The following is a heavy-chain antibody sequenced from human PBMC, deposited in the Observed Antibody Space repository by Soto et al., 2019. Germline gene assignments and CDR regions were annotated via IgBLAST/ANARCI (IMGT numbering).Heavy chain of an antibody. V-gene: IGHV4-59*12. CDR2: ISYSGNT. CDR3: ARVNSGMGATWFDP. CDR1: RGSISSYY. J-gene: IGHJ5*02. Sequence: ASETLSLTCTVSRGSISSYYWSWIRQPPGKGLEWIGYISYSGNTNYNASLKSRVTISVDTSKNQFSLKLSSVTAADTAVYYCARVNSGMGATWFDPWGQGTLVTVSS. D-gene: IGHD1-26*01.